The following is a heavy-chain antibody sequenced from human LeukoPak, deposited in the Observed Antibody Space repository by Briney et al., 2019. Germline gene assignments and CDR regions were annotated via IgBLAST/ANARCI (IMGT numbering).Heavy chain of an antibody. J-gene: IGHJ3*02. V-gene: IGHV4-39*01. CDR3: ARLMTTVTNAVAFDI. CDR1: GGSISSSSYY. Sequence: PSETLSLTCTVSGGSISSSSYYWGWIRQPLGKGLEWIGSIYYSGSTYYNPSLKSLVTISVDTSKNQFSLKLSSVTAADTAVYYCARLMTTVTNAVAFDIWGQGTMVTVSS. CDR2: IYYSGST. D-gene: IGHD4-17*01.